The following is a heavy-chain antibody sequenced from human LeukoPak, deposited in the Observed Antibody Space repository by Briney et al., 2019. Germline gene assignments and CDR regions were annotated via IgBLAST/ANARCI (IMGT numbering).Heavy chain of an antibody. D-gene: IGHD3-3*01. J-gene: IGHJ4*02. CDR1: GFTFSDYY. V-gene: IGHV3-11*04. CDR3: ATQKPELRFLEWLSRFDY. Sequence: GGSLRLSCAASGFTFSDYYMSWTRQAPGTGLEWVSYISSSGSTIYYADSVKGRFTISRDNAKNSLYLQMNSLRAEDTAVYYCATQKPELRFLEWLSRFDYWGQGTLLTVSS. CDR2: ISSSGSTI.